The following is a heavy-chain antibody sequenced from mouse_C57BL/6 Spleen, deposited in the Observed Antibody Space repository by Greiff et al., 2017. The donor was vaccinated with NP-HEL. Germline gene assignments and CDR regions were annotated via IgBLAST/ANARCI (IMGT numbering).Heavy chain of an antibody. CDR3: ARSDSSGYGYYFDY. CDR2: IYPRSGNT. J-gene: IGHJ2*01. V-gene: IGHV1-81*01. D-gene: IGHD3-2*02. CDR1: GYTFTSYG. Sequence: QVQLKQSGAELARPGASVKLSCKASGYTFTSYGISWVKQRTGQGLEWIGEIYPRSGNTYYNEKFKGKATLTADKSSSTAYMELRSLTSEDSAVYFCARSDSSGYGYYFDYWGQGTTLTVSS.